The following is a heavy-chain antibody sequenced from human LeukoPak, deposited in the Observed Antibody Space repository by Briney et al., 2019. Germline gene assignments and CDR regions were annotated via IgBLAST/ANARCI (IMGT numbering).Heavy chain of an antibody. J-gene: IGHJ4*02. D-gene: IGHD6-13*01. V-gene: IGHV3-43*01. CDR2: ISRNGAAT. CDR3: AKDMGYSSSWYTTGYFDY. CDR1: GLSFGDYT. Sequence: GGSLRLSCEASGLSFGDYTMHWVRQAPGKGLEWVSLISRNGAATKYADSVKGRFTISRDNAKNSLYLQMNSLRAEDTALYYCAKDMGYSSSWYTTGYFDYWGQGTLVTVSS.